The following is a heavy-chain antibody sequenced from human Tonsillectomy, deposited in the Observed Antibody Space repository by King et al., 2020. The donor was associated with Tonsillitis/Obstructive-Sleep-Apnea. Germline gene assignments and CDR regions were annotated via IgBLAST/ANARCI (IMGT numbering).Heavy chain of an antibody. Sequence: VQLVESGGGLVQPGGSLRLSCAASGFTFSSYTIAWVRQAPGKGLEWVSGIRGTSRTYYADSVKGRFTISRDNSKNTLFLKMNSLTAEDTAVYYCAKTDGGDYFYMDVWGKGTTVTVSS. CDR2: IRGTSRT. CDR3: AKTDGGDYFYMDV. J-gene: IGHJ6*03. V-gene: IGHV3-23*04. D-gene: IGHD3-16*01. CDR1: GFTFSSYT.